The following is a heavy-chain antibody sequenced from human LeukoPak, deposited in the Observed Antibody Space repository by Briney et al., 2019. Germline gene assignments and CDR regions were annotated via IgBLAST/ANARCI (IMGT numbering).Heavy chain of an antibody. Sequence: RSSETLSLTCAVSGYSISSGYYWGWIRPPPGKGLEGFGIICHSGSTYYNPSLKGRFTISVDTAKNQFSLKLSSVTAADTAVYYCARRSAASQQQLNWFDPWGQGTLVTVSS. CDR1: GYSISSGYY. D-gene: IGHD6-13*01. CDR2: ICHSGST. V-gene: IGHV4-38-2*01. CDR3: ARRSAASQQQLNWFDP. J-gene: IGHJ5*02.